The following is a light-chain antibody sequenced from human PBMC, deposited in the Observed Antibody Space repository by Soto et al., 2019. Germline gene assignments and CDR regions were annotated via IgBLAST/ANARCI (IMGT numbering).Light chain of an antibody. J-gene: IGLJ1*01. Sequence: QSALTQPPSASGSPGQSVTISCTGTSSDIGGYNYVSWYQQHPGKAPKLLIYEVSNRPSGVPDRFSGSKSGNTASLTVSGLQTEDEADYYCQSYDSSLSYVFGTGTKVTVL. V-gene: IGLV2-8*01. CDR1: SSDIGGYNY. CDR3: QSYDSSLSYV. CDR2: EVS.